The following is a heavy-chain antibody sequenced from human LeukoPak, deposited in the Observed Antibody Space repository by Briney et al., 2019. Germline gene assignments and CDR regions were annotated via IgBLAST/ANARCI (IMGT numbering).Heavy chain of an antibody. CDR2: IYYSGST. J-gene: IGHJ5*02. D-gene: IGHD6-19*01. Sequence: SETLSLTCTVSGGSISSYYWSWIRQPPGKGLEWIGYIYYSGSTNYNPSLKSRVTISVDTSKNQFSLKLSSVTAADTAVYYCARQVVAGTYWFDPWGQGTLVTVSS. V-gene: IGHV4-59*08. CDR3: ARQVVAGTYWFDP. CDR1: GGSISSYY.